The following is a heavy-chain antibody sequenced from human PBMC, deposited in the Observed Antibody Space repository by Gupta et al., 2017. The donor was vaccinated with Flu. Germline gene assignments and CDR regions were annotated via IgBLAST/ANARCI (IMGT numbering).Heavy chain of an antibody. Sequence: EVQLVESGGGLVKPGGSLRLSCSASGFTFSSYSMNWVRQAPGKGLEWVSSISSSSSYIYYADSVKGRVTISRDNAKNSLYLQMNSLRAEDTAVYYCARCRGDCYPQGGDYGMDVWGQGTTVTVSS. CDR2: ISSSSSYI. D-gene: IGHD2-21*02. J-gene: IGHJ6*02. CDR3: ARCRGDCYPQGGDYGMDV. V-gene: IGHV3-21*01. CDR1: GFTFSSYS.